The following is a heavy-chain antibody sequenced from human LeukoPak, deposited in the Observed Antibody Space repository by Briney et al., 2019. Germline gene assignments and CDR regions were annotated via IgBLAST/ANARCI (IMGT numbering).Heavy chain of an antibody. J-gene: IGHJ4*02. CDR1: GFSFSSYA. D-gene: IGHD5-24*01. CDR3: ARGRDGYNYGRSFDY. Sequence: GGSLRLSCAASGFSFSSYALNWVRQAPGKGLEWVSSITSSSNYIYYADSVKGRFTISRDNAKNSPYLQMNSLRAEDTAVYYCARGRDGYNYGRSFDYWGQGTLVTVSS. V-gene: IGHV3-21*01. CDR2: ITSSSNYI.